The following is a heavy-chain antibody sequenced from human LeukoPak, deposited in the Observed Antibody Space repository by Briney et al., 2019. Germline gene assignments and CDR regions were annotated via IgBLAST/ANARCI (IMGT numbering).Heavy chain of an antibody. CDR1: GYSFTTYW. CDR2: IYPGGSDT. V-gene: IGHV5-51*01. J-gene: IGHJ4*02. Sequence: PGESLKISCKGSGYSFTTYWIAWVRQMPGEGLEWMGIIYPGGSDTRFSPSFQGQVTISADKSITTAYLQWSSLKASDTAMYYCATSNDYWGQGTLVTVSS. CDR3: ATSNDY. D-gene: IGHD4/OR15-4a*01.